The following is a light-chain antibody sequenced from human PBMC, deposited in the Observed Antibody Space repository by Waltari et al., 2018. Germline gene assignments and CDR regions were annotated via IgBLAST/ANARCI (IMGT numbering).Light chain of an antibody. CDR3: QQSYSIPRT. J-gene: IGKJ4*01. Sequence: DIQMPPSPSSLSASVGDSVPIPCRASQSVRKYLRWYQQKPGQAPKMLIYGTSGLKTGAPSRFSGSGSGADFTLTITGLQPEDFATYFCQQSYSIPRTFGGGTKVE. CDR2: GTS. V-gene: IGKV1-39*01. CDR1: QSVRKY.